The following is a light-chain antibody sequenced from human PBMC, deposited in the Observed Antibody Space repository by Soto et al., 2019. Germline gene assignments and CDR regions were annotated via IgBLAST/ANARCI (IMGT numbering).Light chain of an antibody. V-gene: IGKV1-39*01. CDR2: SAS. CDR1: RRIVNY. CDR3: QQSYSAPRMYT. J-gene: IGKJ2*01. Sequence: DIQMTQSPSSLSASIGDRVTITCRASRRIVNYVSWYQQKPGKAPQLLVYSASTLQSGVPSRFSGSGSGTEFTLTITSLQPEDFATYYCQQSYSAPRMYTFGQGTKLEI.